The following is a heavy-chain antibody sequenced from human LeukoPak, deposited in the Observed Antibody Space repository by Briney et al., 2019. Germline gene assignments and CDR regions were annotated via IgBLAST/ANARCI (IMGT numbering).Heavy chain of an antibody. Sequence: GGSLRLSCAASGFTFNNYAMSWVRQAPGKGLEWVSSISTSGGSTYYADSVKGRFTISRDNSKNTLYLQMTSLRVEDTAVYYCAKLAGGSCSGSSCPDFDSWGQGTLVTVSS. CDR1: GFTFNNYA. CDR3: AKLAGGSCSGSSCPDFDS. J-gene: IGHJ4*02. D-gene: IGHD2-15*01. CDR2: ISTSGGST. V-gene: IGHV3-23*01.